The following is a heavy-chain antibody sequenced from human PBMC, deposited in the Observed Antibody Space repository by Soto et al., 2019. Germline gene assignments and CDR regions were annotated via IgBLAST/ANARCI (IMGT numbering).Heavy chain of an antibody. J-gene: IGHJ4*02. CDR1: GGTFSSYA. Sequence: PGGSLRLSCKASGGTFSSYASSWVRQAPGQGLEWMGGIIPIFGTANYAQKFQGRVTITADESTSTAYMELSSLRSEDTAVYYCARGPPLLNWNDHPFDYWGQGTLVTVYS. CDR2: IIPIFGTA. CDR3: ARGPPLLNWNDHPFDY. V-gene: IGHV1-69*01. D-gene: IGHD1-1*01.